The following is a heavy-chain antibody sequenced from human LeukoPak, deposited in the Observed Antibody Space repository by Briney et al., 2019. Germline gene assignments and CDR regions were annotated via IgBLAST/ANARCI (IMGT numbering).Heavy chain of an antibody. D-gene: IGHD2-15*01. CDR3: AGQLLPNNWFDP. CDR2: FDPEDGET. CDR1: GYTLTELS. Sequence: ASVTVSCKVSGYTLTELSMHWVRQAPGKGLEWMGGFDPEDGETIYAQKFQGRVTMTEDTSTDTAYMELSSLRSEDTAVYYCAGQLLPNNWFDPWGQGTLVTVSS. J-gene: IGHJ5*02. V-gene: IGHV1-24*01.